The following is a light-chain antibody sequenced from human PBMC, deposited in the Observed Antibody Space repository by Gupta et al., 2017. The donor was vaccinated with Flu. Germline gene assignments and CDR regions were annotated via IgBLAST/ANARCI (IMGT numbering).Light chain of an antibody. Sequence: EIVLTQSPDFQSVTRKEKGTITCRASQSIGGALHWYQQKPDQSPKLLIRYASQYGSGVPSRFSGSGSGTDFTLTINSLEAEDAATYYCQQSSALPWTFGPGTKVEIE. CDR1: QSIGGA. J-gene: IGKJ1*01. CDR3: QQSSALPWT. V-gene: IGKV6-21*01. CDR2: YAS.